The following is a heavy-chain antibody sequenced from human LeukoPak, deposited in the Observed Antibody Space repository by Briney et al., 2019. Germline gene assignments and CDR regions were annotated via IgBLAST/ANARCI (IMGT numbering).Heavy chain of an antibody. J-gene: IGHJ3*02. CDR1: GFTFSSYA. CDR3: AKGDSSSWYRGAFDI. D-gene: IGHD6-13*01. CDR2: ISGSGGST. V-gene: IGHV3-23*01. Sequence: PGGSPRLSCAASGFTFSSYAMSWVRQAPGKGLEWVSAISGSGGSTYYADSVKGRFTISRDNSKNTLYLQMNSLRAEDTAVYYCAKGDSSSWYRGAFDIWGQGTMVTVSS.